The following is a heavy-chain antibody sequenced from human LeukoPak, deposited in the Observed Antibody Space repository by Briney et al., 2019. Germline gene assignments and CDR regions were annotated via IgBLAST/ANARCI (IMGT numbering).Heavy chain of an antibody. CDR1: GYSISSGYL. CDR2: TYHGGIT. V-gene: IGHV4-38-2*02. Sequence: PSETLSLTCTVSGYSISSGYLWGWIRQPPGKGLEWIGSTYHGGITYSNPSLKSRVIISEDTSKNQFSLKLSSVTAADTAVYYCARGSGDWTYYFDYWGQGTLVTVSS. CDR3: ARGSGDWTYYFDY. D-gene: IGHD2-21*02. J-gene: IGHJ4*02.